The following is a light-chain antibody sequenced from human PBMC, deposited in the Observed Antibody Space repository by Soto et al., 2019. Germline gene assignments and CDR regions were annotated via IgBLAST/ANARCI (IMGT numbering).Light chain of an antibody. V-gene: IGKV3-15*01. CDR3: QHYNTLPWT. CDR1: QSVNTN. CDR2: GAS. J-gene: IGKJ1*01. Sequence: ETVMTQSPATLSAAPGERATLSCWASQSVNTNLAWYQQKLGQAPRVLIYGASTRATGIPARFIGSGSGTEFILTISSLQSEDFAVYYCQHYNTLPWTFGQGTKVEIK.